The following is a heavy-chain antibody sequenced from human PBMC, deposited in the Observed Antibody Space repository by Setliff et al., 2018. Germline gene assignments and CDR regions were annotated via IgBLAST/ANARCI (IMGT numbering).Heavy chain of an antibody. CDR3: ASEYGYSSSMDV. V-gene: IGHV1-18*01. J-gene: IGHJ6*04. CDR1: DYTFTDYG. CDR2: ISAYNGRT. D-gene: IGHD6-19*01. Sequence: ASVKVSCKASDYTFTDYGIYWVRQAPGQGLEWMGWISAYNGRTNYAEKFHARVTMTTDTATSTAYMELRSLKSDDTAVYYCASEYGYSSSMDVWGNGTTVTVSS.